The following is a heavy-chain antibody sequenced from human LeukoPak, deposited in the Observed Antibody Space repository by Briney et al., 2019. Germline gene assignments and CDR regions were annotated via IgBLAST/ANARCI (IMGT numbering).Heavy chain of an antibody. V-gene: IGHV3-48*04. D-gene: IGHD4-17*01. CDR2: ITPSSRTI. CDR3: ARDSDYGDYAG. J-gene: IGHJ4*02. Sequence: PGGSLRLSCAASGFTFSSYSMNWVRQAPGKGPEWVSYITPSSRTIYDADSVKGRFTISRDNAKKSLYLQMNSLRAEDTAVYYCARDSDYGDYAGWGQGTLVTVSS. CDR1: GFTFSSYS.